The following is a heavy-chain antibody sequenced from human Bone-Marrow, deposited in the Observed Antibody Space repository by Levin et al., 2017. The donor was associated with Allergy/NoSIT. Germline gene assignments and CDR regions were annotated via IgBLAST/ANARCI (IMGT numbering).Heavy chain of an antibody. Sequence: ASVKVSCKASGYIFTDYYMHWVRQAPGQGLEWMGWINPNTGGTSYSQNFQGRVTMTRDTAISTAYMDLSSLRSDDTAVYYCARGIASGGQTYYYYYMDVWGRGTTVAVSS. J-gene: IGHJ6*03. D-gene: IGHD6-13*01. V-gene: IGHV1-2*02. CDR3: ARGIASGGQTYYYYYMDV. CDR2: INPNTGGT. CDR1: GYIFTDYY.